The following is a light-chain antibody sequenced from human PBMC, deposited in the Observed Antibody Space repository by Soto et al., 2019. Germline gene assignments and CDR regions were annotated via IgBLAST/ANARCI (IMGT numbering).Light chain of an antibody. J-gene: IGLJ3*02. CDR2: GNN. V-gene: IGLV1-44*01. CDR1: SSNIGGNA. CDR3: QAYDYSLTASV. Sequence: QSVLTQPPSASGTPGQRVTISCSESSSNIGGNAVYWYQQLPGTAPKLLIYGNNQRPSGVRDRFSGSKSGTSASLAISGLQSEDEADYYCQAYDYSLTASVFGGGTKLTVL.